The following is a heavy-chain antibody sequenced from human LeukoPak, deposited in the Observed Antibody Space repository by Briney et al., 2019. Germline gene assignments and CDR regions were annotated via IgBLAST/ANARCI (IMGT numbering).Heavy chain of an antibody. J-gene: IGHJ4*02. V-gene: IGHV3-20*04. Sequence: GGSLRLSCAASGFTFDYYGLTWVRQAPGKGLEWVSGINWNGDSTDYADSVKGRFTISRDNANNFLYLQMNSLRAEDTAVYYCATETNGRHYDYWGQGTLLTVSS. CDR1: GFTFDYYG. D-gene: IGHD1-14*01. CDR3: ATETNGRHYDY. CDR2: INWNGDST.